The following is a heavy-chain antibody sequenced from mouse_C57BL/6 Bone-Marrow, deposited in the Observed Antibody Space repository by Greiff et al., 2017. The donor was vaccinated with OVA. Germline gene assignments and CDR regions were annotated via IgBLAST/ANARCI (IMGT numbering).Heavy chain of an antibody. Sequence: DVQLVESGPELVKPGASVKISCKASGYSFTGYYMNWVKQSPEKSLEWIGEINPSTGGTTYNQKFKAKATLTVDKSSSTAYMQLKSLTSEDSAVYYCARRDLLDWGQGTLVTVSA. CDR3: ARRDLLD. CDR1: GYSFTGYY. J-gene: IGHJ3*01. CDR2: INPSTGGT. V-gene: IGHV1-42*01.